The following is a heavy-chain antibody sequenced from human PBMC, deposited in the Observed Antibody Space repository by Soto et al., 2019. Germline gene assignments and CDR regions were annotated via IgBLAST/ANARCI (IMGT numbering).Heavy chain of an antibody. D-gene: IGHD6-13*01. V-gene: IGHV1-3*01. CDR3: VGSRGWWAFHY. CDR2: INANNGNP. J-gene: IGHJ4*02. Sequence: QVLLVQSGAEVKKPGASVQISCKASGYTFTTYDMHWVRQAPGQRLEWMGSINANNGNPKYSQRFQGRATFTRDTSATTGYMDLSSLISEDTAVYYCVGSRGWWAFHYWGQGTLVPVSS. CDR1: GYTFTTYD.